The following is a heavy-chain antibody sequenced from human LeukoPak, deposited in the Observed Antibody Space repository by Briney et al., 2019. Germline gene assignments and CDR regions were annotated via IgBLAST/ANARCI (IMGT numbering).Heavy chain of an antibody. Sequence: GGSLRLSXAASGFTFNDYYMHWVRQAPGKGLVWVSHINNDGSTTTYADSVKGRFTISRDTAKNTLYLQMNSLRAEDTAVYYCIRDRPHSAFDPWGQGTLVTVSS. V-gene: IGHV3-74*01. D-gene: IGHD6-6*01. CDR2: INNDGSTT. CDR3: IRDRPHSAFDP. CDR1: GFTFNDYY. J-gene: IGHJ5*02.